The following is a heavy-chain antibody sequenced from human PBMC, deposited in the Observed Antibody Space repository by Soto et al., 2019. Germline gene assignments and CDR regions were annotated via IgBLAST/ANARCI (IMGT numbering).Heavy chain of an antibody. Sequence: TLSLTCTVSGGSISSGDYYWSWIRQPPGKGLEWIGYIYYSGSTYYNPSLKSRVTISVDTSKNQFSLKLSSVTAADTAVYYCARELGDYGDSTSPGYYYGMDVWGQGTTVTSP. V-gene: IGHV4-30-4*01. J-gene: IGHJ6*02. CDR1: GGSISSGDYY. CDR3: ARELGDYGDSTSPGYYYGMDV. D-gene: IGHD4-17*01. CDR2: IYYSGST.